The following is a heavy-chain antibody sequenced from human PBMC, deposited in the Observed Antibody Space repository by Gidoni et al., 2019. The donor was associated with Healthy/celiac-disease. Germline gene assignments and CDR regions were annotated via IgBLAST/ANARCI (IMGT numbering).Heavy chain of an antibody. CDR3: AKDCFPHCSSTSCYSSPFDY. D-gene: IGHD2-2*01. Sequence: EGQLVEAGGGWVQPGGARRRCCAATGCTFGSYARSGVRQAPGEGLELFSSISGRGGSPYYAASVKGRFPISRDISKNTLYLQMTSLRAEDTAVYYCAKDCFPHCSSTSCYSSPFDYWGQGTLVPVSS. CDR2: ISGRGGSP. CDR1: GCTFGSYA. V-gene: IGHV3-23*04. J-gene: IGHJ4*02.